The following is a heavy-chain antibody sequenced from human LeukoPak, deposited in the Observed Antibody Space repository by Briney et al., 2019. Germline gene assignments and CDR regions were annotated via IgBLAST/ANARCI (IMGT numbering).Heavy chain of an antibody. Sequence: SETLSLTCTVSGGSISSYYWSWIRQPPGKGLEWIGYIYYSGSTNYNPSLKSRVTISVDTSKNQFSLKLSSVTAADTAVYYCARNVGDFWSGYFTYWGQGTLVTVS. CDR1: GGSISSYY. V-gene: IGHV4-59*01. D-gene: IGHD3-3*01. CDR2: IYYSGST. J-gene: IGHJ4*02. CDR3: ARNVGDFWSGYFTY.